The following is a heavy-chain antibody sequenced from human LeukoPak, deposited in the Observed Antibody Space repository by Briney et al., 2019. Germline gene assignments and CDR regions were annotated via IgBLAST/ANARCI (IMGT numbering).Heavy chain of an antibody. CDR1: GYSFTSYW. Sequence: GESLKISCKGSGYSFTSYWIGWVRQIPGKGLEWMGIIYPGDSDTRYSPSFQGQVTISADKSISTAYLQWSSLKASDTAMYYCARLALGGYNGSPIDYWGQGTLVTVSS. D-gene: IGHD5-24*01. J-gene: IGHJ4*02. CDR2: IYPGDSDT. V-gene: IGHV5-51*01. CDR3: ARLALGGYNGSPIDY.